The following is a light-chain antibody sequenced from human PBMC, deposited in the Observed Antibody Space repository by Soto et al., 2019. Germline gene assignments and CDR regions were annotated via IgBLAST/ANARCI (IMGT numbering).Light chain of an antibody. Sequence: EIVMTQSPATLSVSPGERANLSCRASQSVSSSYLAWYQQKPGQAPRLLIYGASSRATGIPDRFSGSGSGTDFTLTISRLEPEDFAVYYCQQYGSSPGTFGQGTKVDIK. J-gene: IGKJ1*01. V-gene: IGKV3-20*01. CDR2: GAS. CDR3: QQYGSSPGT. CDR1: QSVSSSY.